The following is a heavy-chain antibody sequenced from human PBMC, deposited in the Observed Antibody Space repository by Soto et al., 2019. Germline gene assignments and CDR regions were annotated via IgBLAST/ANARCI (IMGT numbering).Heavy chain of an antibody. CDR2: IRSKAYGGTT. V-gene: IGHV3-49*03. CDR1: GFTFGDYA. J-gene: IGHJ6*02. CDR3: TRDRMGSSPTYYYYGMDV. D-gene: IGHD1-26*01. Sequence: GGSLRLSCTASGFTFGDYAMSWFRQAPGKGLEWVGFIRSKAYGGTTEYAASVKGRFTISRDDSKSIAYLQMNSLKTEDTAVYYCTRDRMGSSPTYYYYGMDVWGQGTTVTVSS.